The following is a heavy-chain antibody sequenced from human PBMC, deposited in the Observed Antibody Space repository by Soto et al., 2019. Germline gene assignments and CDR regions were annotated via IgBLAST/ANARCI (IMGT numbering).Heavy chain of an antibody. CDR2: INPSGGST. CDR1: GYAFTSYY. Sequence: ASVKVSCKASGYAFTSYYMHWVRQAPGQGLEWMGIINPSGGSTSYAQKFQGRVTMTRDTSTSTVYMELSSLRSEDTAVYYCATGARFWSGYYRGYYYYGMDVRGKGTTVTVSS. J-gene: IGHJ6*04. D-gene: IGHD3-3*01. CDR3: ATGARFWSGYYRGYYYYGMDV. V-gene: IGHV1-46*01.